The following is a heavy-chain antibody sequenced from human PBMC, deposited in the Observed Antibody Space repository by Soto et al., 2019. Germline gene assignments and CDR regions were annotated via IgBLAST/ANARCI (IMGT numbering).Heavy chain of an antibody. CDR1: GYTFTSYG. CDR2: ISGYNGNT. J-gene: IGHJ6*02. D-gene: IGHD6-13*01. Sequence: ASVKVSCKSSGYTFTSYGISWVRQAPGQGLEWMGWISGYNGNTKYAQKHQGRVTLTTDTFTTTAYMELRSLRSDDTAVYYCARRGLYTSSWQGFYLYGMDVWG. V-gene: IGHV1-18*01. CDR3: ARRGLYTSSWQGFYLYGMDV.